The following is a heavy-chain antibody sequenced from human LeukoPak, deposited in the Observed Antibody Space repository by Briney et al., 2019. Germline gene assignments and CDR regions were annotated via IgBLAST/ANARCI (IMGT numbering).Heavy chain of an antibody. D-gene: IGHD2-2*01. CDR3: AEGGYQLLLHYYYYGMDV. J-gene: IGHJ6*02. V-gene: IGHV3-23*01. CDR2: ISGSGGST. CDR1: GFTFSSYA. Sequence: GGSLRLSCAASGFTFSSYAMSWVRQAPGKGLEWVSAISGSGGSTYYADSVKGRFTISRDNSKNTLYLQMNSLRAEDTAVYYCAEGGYQLLLHYYYYGMDVWGQGTTVTVS.